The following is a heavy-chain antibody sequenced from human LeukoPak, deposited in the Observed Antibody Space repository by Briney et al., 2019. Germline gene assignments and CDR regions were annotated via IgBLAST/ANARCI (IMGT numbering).Heavy chain of an antibody. CDR3: AQAETRMPGAPGD. CDR1: GYTFTSYG. D-gene: IGHD1-26*01. V-gene: IGHV1-18*01. CDR2: ISAYNGNT. J-gene: IGHJ4*02. Sequence: GGSLKISCKASGYTFTSYGISWVRQAPGRGLEWMGWISAYNGNTNYAQKLQGRVTMTTDTSTRTAYMELRSLRSDDTAVYYCAQAETRMPGAPGDWGQGTLVTVSS.